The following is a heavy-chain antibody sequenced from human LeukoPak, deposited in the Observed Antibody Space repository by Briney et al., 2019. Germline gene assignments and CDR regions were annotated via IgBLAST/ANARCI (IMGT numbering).Heavy chain of an antibody. CDR3: ARHSSGYGWFDP. CDR2: INAGNGNT. Sequence: ASVKVSCKASGYTFTSYAMHWVRQAPGQRLEWMGWINAGNGNTKYSQKFQGRVTITRDTSAGTAYMELSSLRSEDTAVYYCARHSSGYGWFDPWGQGTLVTVSS. J-gene: IGHJ5*02. CDR1: GYTFTSYA. V-gene: IGHV1-3*01. D-gene: IGHD6-19*01.